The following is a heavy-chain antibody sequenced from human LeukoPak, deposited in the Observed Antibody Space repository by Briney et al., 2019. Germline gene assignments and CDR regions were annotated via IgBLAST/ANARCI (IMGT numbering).Heavy chain of an antibody. J-gene: IGHJ4*02. V-gene: IGHV3-23*01. CDR3: ARDYGGSSPFDY. CDR2: ISGSGGSK. Sequence: GGSLRLSCAASGFTFSSYAMSWVRQAPGKGLEWVSAISGSGGSKYYADSVKGRFTISRDNSKNTLYLQMNSLRVEDTAVYYCARDYGGSSPFDYWGQGTLVTVSS. D-gene: IGHD4-23*01. CDR1: GFTFSSYA.